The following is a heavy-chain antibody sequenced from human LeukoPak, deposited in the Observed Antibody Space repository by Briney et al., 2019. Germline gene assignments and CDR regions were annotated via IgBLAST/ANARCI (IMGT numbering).Heavy chain of an antibody. V-gene: IGHV1-69*13. J-gene: IGHJ4*02. D-gene: IGHD3-3*01. CDR2: IIPIFGTA. Sequence: SVKVSCKASGGTFSSYAISWVRQAPGQGLEWMGGIIPIFGTANYAQKFQGRVTITADESTSTAYMELSSLRSEDTAVYYCAREGLGGFLEWSYDYWGQGTLVTVSS. CDR1: GGTFSSYA. CDR3: AREGLGGFLEWSYDY.